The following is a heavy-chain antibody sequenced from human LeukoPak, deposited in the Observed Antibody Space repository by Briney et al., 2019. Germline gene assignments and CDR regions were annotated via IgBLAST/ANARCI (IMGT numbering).Heavy chain of an antibody. J-gene: IGHJ5*02. Sequence: SVKVSCKACGGTFSSYAISWVRQAPGQGLEGMGGIIPILGTENYAQKFQGRVTITSDESTSTAYMELSSLRSEDTAVYYCARGLPAAIVWNWFDPWGQGTLLTVSS. CDR1: GGTFSSYA. CDR3: ARGLPAAIVWNWFDP. D-gene: IGHD2-2*01. V-gene: IGHV1-69*01. CDR2: IIPILGTE.